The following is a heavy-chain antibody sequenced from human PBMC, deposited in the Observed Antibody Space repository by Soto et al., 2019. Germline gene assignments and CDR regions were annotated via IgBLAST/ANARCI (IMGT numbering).Heavy chain of an antibody. V-gene: IGHV3-30*02. D-gene: IGHD3-3*01. CDR2: IRYDGSNK. CDR1: GYTFSGYG. Sequence: AGALGLSCAASGYTFSGYGVHWVRKAPGKGLEWVAVIRYDGSNKYHADSEKGRVSISRDNSKNTLYLQMNSLRAEDTAVYYCAKGFRFLGWLPAPRNYYYGMDVGGQGTTVTGS. CDR3: AKGFRFLGWLPAPRNYYYGMDV. J-gene: IGHJ6*02.